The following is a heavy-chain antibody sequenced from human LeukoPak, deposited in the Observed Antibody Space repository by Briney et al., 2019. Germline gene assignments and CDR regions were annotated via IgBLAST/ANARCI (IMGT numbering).Heavy chain of an antibody. J-gene: IGHJ6*03. V-gene: IGHV3-30*02. D-gene: IGHD2-2*01. CDR3: AREIVVVPAATPISYYYYYMDV. Sequence: GGSLRLSCAASGFTFSSYGMHWVRQAPGKGLEWVAFIRYNGSKKYYADSVKGRFTISRDNSKNTLYLQMNSLRAEDTAVYYCAREIVVVPAATPISYYYYYMDVWGKGTTVTVSS. CDR2: IRYNGSKK. CDR1: GFTFSSYG.